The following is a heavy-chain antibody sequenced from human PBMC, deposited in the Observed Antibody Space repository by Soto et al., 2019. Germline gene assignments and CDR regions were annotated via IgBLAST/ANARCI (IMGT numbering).Heavy chain of an antibody. CDR3: ARGQNGEEWLPFYYYYYYGMDV. D-gene: IGHD3-3*01. CDR2: ISYDGSNK. Sequence: PGGSLRLSCAASGFPFSSYAMHWVRQAPGKGLEWVAVISYDGSNKYYADSVKGRFTISRDNSKNTLYLQMNSLRAEDTAVYYCARGQNGEEWLPFYYYYYYGMDVWGQGTTVTVSS. CDR1: GFPFSSYA. J-gene: IGHJ6*02. V-gene: IGHV3-30-3*01.